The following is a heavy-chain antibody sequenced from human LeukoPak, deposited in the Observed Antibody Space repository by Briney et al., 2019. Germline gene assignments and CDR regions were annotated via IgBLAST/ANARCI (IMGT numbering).Heavy chain of an antibody. V-gene: IGHV3-23*01. Sequence: GGSLRPSCAASGFTFSTFAMIWVRQPPGKGLEWVSSIFPSGGEIHYADSVRGRFTISRDNSKSTLSLQMNSLRAEDTAIYYCATYRQVLLPFESWGQGTLVTVSS. D-gene: IGHD2-8*02. J-gene: IGHJ4*02. CDR1: GFTFSTFA. CDR2: IFPSGGEI. CDR3: ATYRQVLLPFES.